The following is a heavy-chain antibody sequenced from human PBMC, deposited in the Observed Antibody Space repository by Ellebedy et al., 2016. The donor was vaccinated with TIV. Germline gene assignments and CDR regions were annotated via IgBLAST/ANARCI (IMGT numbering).Heavy chain of an antibody. Sequence: PGGSLRLSCAASGFSFRSYWMTWVRQGPGKGLEWVANIYQDGSQIFYADSVKGRFTFSRGNARDSMFLQMHSLRAEDTAIYFCARRGAYGDYAVQINSWLDAWGQGTRVIVSS. V-gene: IGHV3-7*01. CDR3: ARRGAYGDYAVQINSWLDA. CDR1: GFSFRSYW. CDR2: IYQDGSQI. J-gene: IGHJ5*02. D-gene: IGHD4-17*01.